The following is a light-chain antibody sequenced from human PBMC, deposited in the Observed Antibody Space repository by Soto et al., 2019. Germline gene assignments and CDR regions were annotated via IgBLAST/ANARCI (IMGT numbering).Light chain of an antibody. CDR3: SSYAGSDNFVV. Sequence: QSALTQPPSASGSPGQSVTISCTGTNSDLGTYNYVSWYQHHPGKAPKLMIYEVTKRPSGVPHRFSASKSGNTASLTVSGLQAEDEADYYCSSYAGSDNFVVFGGGTKLTVL. J-gene: IGLJ3*02. CDR2: EVT. V-gene: IGLV2-8*01. CDR1: NSDLGTYNY.